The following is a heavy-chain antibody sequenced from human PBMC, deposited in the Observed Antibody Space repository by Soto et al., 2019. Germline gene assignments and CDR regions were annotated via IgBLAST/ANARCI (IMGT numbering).Heavy chain of an antibody. D-gene: IGHD6-6*01. CDR1: EFTFSTYA. J-gene: IGHJ4*02. CDR2: ISDSGDIT. CDR3: AKPWVPSKTDRHHRFDY. Sequence: GGSLTLPCAASEFTFSTYAMSWVRQSPGRGLQWVAPISDSGDITYYADSVKGRFTISRDNSRNPLYLQMNNLRAEDTALYYGAKPWVPSKTDRHHRFDYWGRGTQVTVSS. V-gene: IGHV3-23*01.